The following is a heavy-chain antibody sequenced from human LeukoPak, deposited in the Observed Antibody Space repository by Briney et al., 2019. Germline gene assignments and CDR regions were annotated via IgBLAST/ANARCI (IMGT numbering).Heavy chain of an antibody. V-gene: IGHV3-23*01. CDR1: GIVFSNTA. Sequence: GGSLRLSCAASGIVFSNTAMNWARQSPGRGLEWVSAISGVGERTFYADSVKGRFTISRDNSKNMVYLQVNSLRADDTAIYYCGKDGGQYSSGPEFDPRGQGALVTVSS. D-gene: IGHD6-19*01. CDR2: ISGVGERT. CDR3: GKDGGQYSSGPEFDP. J-gene: IGHJ5*02.